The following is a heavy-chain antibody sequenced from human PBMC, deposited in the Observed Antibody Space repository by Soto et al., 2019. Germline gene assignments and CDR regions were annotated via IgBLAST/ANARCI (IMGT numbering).Heavy chain of an antibody. CDR3: ARNLRYFGSGSFFRGMDV. Sequence: GAPVQVSWGDSLETIGSKASSCGQQGPGKGPQWMGGIIPFIRASNYAQKFQGRVTITADESTTTVHMDLSSLRFEDTAVYYCARNLRYFGSGSFFRGMDVWGQGTTVTVSS. CDR1: LETIGSKA. V-gene: IGHV1-69*01. J-gene: IGHJ6*02. CDR2: IIPFIRAS. D-gene: IGHD3-10*01.